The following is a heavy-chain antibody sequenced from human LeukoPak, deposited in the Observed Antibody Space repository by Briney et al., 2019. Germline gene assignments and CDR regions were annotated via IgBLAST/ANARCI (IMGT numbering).Heavy chain of an antibody. D-gene: IGHD3-9*01. V-gene: IGHV3-48*04. Sequence: PGGSLRLSCAASGFTFSSYSMNWVRQAPGKGLEWVSYISSSSSTIYYADSVKGRFTISRDNVKISLYLQMNSLRAEDTAVYYCARVLLRYFDWLLPFDYWGQGTLVTVSS. J-gene: IGHJ4*02. CDR3: ARVLLRYFDWLLPFDY. CDR1: GFTFSSYS. CDR2: ISSSSSTI.